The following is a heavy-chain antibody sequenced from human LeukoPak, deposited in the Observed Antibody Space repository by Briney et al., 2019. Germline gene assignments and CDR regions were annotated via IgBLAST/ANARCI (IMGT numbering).Heavy chain of an antibody. J-gene: IGHJ3*02. Sequence: HPGGSLRLSCAASGFTFSSYAMSWVRQAPGKGLEWVSAISGSGGSTYYADSVKGRFTISRDNSKNTLYLQMNSLRAEDTAVYYCAKDRYYDSSVFRAFDIWGQGTMVTVSS. CDR1: GFTFSSYA. CDR2: ISGSGGST. V-gene: IGHV3-23*01. D-gene: IGHD3-22*01. CDR3: AKDRYYDSSVFRAFDI.